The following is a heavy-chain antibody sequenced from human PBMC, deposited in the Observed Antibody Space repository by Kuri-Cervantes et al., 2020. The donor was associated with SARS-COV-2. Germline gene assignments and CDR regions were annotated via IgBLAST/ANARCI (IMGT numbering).Heavy chain of an antibody. CDR1: GGSFSGYY. Sequence: SETLSLTCAVYGGSFSGYYWSWIRQPPGKGLEWIGEINHSGSTNYNPSLKSRVTISVDTSKNQFSLKLSSVTAADTAVYYCARFSGVGSGYYYDLWGRGTRV. J-gene: IGHJ2*01. CDR3: ARFSGVGSGYYYDL. V-gene: IGHV4-34*01. D-gene: IGHD3-3*01. CDR2: INHSGST.